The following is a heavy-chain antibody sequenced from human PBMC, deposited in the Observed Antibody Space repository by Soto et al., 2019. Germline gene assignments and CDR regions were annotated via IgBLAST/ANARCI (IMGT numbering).Heavy chain of an antibody. CDR2: ISAYNGNT. J-gene: IGHJ3*02. D-gene: IGHD2-15*01. CDR1: GYTFTSYG. V-gene: IGHV1-18*01. CDR3: AREGEGYCSGGSCYSGAFDI. Sequence: ASAKVSCKASGYTFTSYGISWVRQAPGQGLEWMGWISAYNGNTNYAQKLQGRVTMTTDTSTSTAYMELRSLRSDDTAVYFCAREGEGYCSGGSCYSGAFDIWGQGTMVTVSS.